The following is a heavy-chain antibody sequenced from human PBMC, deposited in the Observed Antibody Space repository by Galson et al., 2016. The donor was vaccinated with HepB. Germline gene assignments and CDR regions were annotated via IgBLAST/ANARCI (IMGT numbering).Heavy chain of an antibody. V-gene: IGHV3-23*01. Sequence: SLRLSCAAFGFTFRNYALSWVRRAPGKGLEWVSHIDGPTPNTHYADSVRGRFSIYRDNSRDTLYLQMDSLTAEDSAIYYCTTWLSNHFDYWGQGTRVTVSS. CDR1: GFTFRNYA. J-gene: IGHJ4*02. CDR2: IDGPTPNT. CDR3: TTWLSNHFDY. D-gene: IGHD6-19*01.